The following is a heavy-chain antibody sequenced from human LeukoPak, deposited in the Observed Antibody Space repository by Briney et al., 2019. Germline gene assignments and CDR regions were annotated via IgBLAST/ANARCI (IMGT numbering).Heavy chain of an antibody. Sequence: SVKVSCKASGGTFSSYAISWVRQAPGQGLEWMGGIIPIFGTANYAQKFQGRVTITTDESTSTAYMELSSLRSEDTAVYYCARDPYGGSYPEHMDVWGKGITVTVSS. D-gene: IGHD1-26*01. CDR1: GGTFSSYA. CDR2: IIPIFGTA. CDR3: ARDPYGGSYPEHMDV. V-gene: IGHV1-69*05. J-gene: IGHJ6*03.